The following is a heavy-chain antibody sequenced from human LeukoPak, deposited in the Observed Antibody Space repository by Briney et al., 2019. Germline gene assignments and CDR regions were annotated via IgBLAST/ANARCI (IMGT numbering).Heavy chain of an antibody. CDR2: IYYSGST. Sequence: SETLSLTCTVSGGSISSYYWSWIRQPPGKGLEWIGYIYYSGSTNYNTSLKSRVTISVDTSKNQFSLKLSSVTAADTAVYYCASGYSYGYVDYWGQGTLVTVSS. D-gene: IGHD5-18*01. J-gene: IGHJ4*02. CDR1: GGSISSYY. CDR3: ASGYSYGYVDY. V-gene: IGHV4-59*01.